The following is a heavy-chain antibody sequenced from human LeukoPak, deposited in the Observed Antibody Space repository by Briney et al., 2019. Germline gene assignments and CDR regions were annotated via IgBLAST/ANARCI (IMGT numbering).Heavy chain of an antibody. CDR1: GGSISSSSYY. CDR3: ASLIAAALRGAFDI. CDR2: IYYSGST. Sequence: SETLSLTCTVSGGSISSSSYYWGWIRQPPGKGLEWIGRIYYSGSTYYNPSLKSRVTISVDTSKNQFSLKLSSVTAADTAVYYCASLIAAALRGAFDIWGQGTMVTVSS. V-gene: IGHV4-39*01. J-gene: IGHJ3*02. D-gene: IGHD6-13*01.